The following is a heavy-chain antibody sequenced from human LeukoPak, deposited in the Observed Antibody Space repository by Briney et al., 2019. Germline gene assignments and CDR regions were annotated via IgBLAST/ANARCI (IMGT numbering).Heavy chain of an antibody. CDR1: GFTFSSYA. CDR2: ISGSGGST. D-gene: IGHD2-21*01. Sequence: GGSLRLSCAASGFTFSSYAMSWVRQAPGKGLEWVSAISGSGGSTYYADSVRGRFTISRDNSKNTLYLQMNSLRAEDTAVYYCAKDLSAPPVSFFCGGECPPRSAFDIWGQGTMVTVSS. V-gene: IGHV3-23*01. J-gene: IGHJ3*02. CDR3: AKDLSAPPVSFFCGGECPPRSAFDI.